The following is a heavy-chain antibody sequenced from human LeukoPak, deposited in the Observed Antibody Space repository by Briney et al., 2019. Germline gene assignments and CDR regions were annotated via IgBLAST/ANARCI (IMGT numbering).Heavy chain of an antibody. CDR2: ISGSGGST. J-gene: IGHJ4*02. D-gene: IGHD3-3*01. Sequence: PGGSLRLSCVASGFTFSSYAMSWVRQAPGKGLEWVSGISGSGGSTYYADSVKGRFTISRDNSKNTLFLQMNSLRAEDTAVYYCAKGQAAFLEWLSTGDYWGQGTLVTVSS. CDR1: GFTFSSYA. V-gene: IGHV3-23*01. CDR3: AKGQAAFLEWLSTGDY.